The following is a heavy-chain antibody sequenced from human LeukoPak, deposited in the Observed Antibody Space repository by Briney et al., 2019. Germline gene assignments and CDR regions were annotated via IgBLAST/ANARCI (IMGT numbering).Heavy chain of an antibody. CDR2: VSGSGGST. V-gene: IGHV3-23*01. CDR3: AKNGVSDDFWSGYGY. D-gene: IGHD3-3*01. J-gene: IGHJ4*02. CDR1: GFTFSSYA. Sequence: GRSLRLSCAASGFTFSSYAMSWVRQAPGKGLEWVSAVSGSGGSTYYAGSVKGRFTISRDNSKNTLYLQMNSLRAEDTAVYYCAKNGVSDDFWSGYGYWGQGTLVTVSS.